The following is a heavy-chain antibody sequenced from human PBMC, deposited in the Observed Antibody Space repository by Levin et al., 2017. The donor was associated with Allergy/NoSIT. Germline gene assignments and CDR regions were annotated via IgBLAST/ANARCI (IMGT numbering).Heavy chain of an antibody. J-gene: IGHJ4*02. D-gene: IGHD6-13*01. CDR2: GFYSGTT. CDR3: ASATRSSLIYYFDY. V-gene: IGHV4-59*01. Sequence: SQTLSLTCTVSGDSISRFYWSWIRQPPGRGLEWIGNGFYSGTTNYNPSLKSRVTILVDTSKNQFSLKLRSVTAADTAVYYCASATRSSLIYYFDYWGQGTLVTVSS. CDR1: GDSISRFY.